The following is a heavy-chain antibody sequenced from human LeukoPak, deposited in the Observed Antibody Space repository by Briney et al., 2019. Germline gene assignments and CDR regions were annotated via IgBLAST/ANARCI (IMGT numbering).Heavy chain of an antibody. V-gene: IGHV1-58*01. CDR2: IVVGSGNT. J-gene: IGHJ6*04. CDR3: AAAVVPAAVYYYYYGMDV. D-gene: IGHD2-2*01. Sequence: SVKVSCKASGFTFTSSAVQWVRQARGQRLEWIGWIVVGSGNTNYAQKFQERVTITRDMSTSTAYMELSSLRSEDTAVYYCAAAVVPAAVYYYYYGMDVWGKGTTVTVSS. CDR1: GFTFTSSA.